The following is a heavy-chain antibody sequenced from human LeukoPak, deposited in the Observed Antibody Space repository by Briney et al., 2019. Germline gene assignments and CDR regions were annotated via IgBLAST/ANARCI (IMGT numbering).Heavy chain of an antibody. J-gene: IGHJ4*02. CDR3: ARDSARSGYFDY. D-gene: IGHD3-3*01. CDR2: IWYDGSNK. V-gene: IGHV3-33*08. Sequence: PGGSLRLSCAASGFTVSSNYMSWVRQAPGKGLEWVAVIWYDGSNKYYADSVKGRFTISRDNSKNTLYLQMNSLRAEDTAVYYCARDSARSGYFDYWGQGTLVTVSS. CDR1: GFTVSSNY.